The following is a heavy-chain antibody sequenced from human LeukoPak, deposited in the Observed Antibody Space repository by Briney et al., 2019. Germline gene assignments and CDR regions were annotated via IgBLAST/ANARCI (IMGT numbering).Heavy chain of an antibody. CDR2: ISGSAGLT. CDR1: GFTFGTYA. Sequence: PGGSLRLSCAASGFTFGTYAMNWVRQAPGRGLEWVSGISGSAGLTYYADSVKGRFTISRDNSKNMVFLQMNSLRAEDTAVYYCARGVSYDFWSGYREGVYYFDYWGQGALVTVSS. V-gene: IGHV3-23*01. J-gene: IGHJ4*02. CDR3: ARGVSYDFWSGYREGVYYFDY. D-gene: IGHD3-3*01.